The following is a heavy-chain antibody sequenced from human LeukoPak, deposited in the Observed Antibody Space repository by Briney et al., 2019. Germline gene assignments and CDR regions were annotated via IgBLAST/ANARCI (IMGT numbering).Heavy chain of an antibody. Sequence: ASVKVSCKASGGTFSSYAISWVRQAPGQGLEWMGGIIPIFGTANHAQKFQGRVTITADESTSTAYMELSSLRSEDTAVYYCARARQDPDYYYYYMDVWGKGTTVTVSS. CDR3: ARARQDPDYYYYYMDV. D-gene: IGHD1-1*01. J-gene: IGHJ6*03. CDR1: GGTFSSYA. CDR2: IIPIFGTA. V-gene: IGHV1-69*13.